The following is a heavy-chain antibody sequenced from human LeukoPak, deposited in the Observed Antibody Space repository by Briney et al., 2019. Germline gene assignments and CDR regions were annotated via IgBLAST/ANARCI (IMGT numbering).Heavy chain of an antibody. CDR1: GGSFSGYY. Sequence: SETLSLTCAVYGGSFSGYYWSWIRQPPGKGLEWIGEINHSGSTNYDPSLKSRVTISVDTSKNQFSLKLSSVTAADTAVYYCARVLGSSGWYLDYWGQGTLVTVSS. CDR2: INHSGST. J-gene: IGHJ4*02. D-gene: IGHD6-19*01. CDR3: ARVLGSSGWYLDY. V-gene: IGHV4-34*01.